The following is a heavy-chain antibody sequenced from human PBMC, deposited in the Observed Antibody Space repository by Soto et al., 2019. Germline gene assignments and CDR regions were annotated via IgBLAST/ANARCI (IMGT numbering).Heavy chain of an antibody. D-gene: IGHD6-6*01. CDR3: ARAGISSSDAFDI. J-gene: IGHJ3*02. CDR2: IYYSGST. V-gene: IGHV4-31*03. CDR1: GDSISSGFYY. Sequence: PSETLSLTCTVTGDSISSGFYYWTWIRQHPGKGLEWIGYIYYSGSTYYNPSLKSRVNISVDTSKNHFSLKLSSVTAADTAVYYCARAGISSSDAFDIWGQGTMVTVSS.